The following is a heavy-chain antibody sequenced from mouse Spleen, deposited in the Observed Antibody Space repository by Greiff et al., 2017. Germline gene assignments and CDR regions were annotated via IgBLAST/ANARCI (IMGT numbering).Heavy chain of an antibody. Sequence: EVKVVESGGGLVKPGGSLKLSCAASGFTFSDYGMHWVRQAPEKGLEWVAYISSGSSTIYYADTVKGRFTISRDNAKNTLFLQMTSLRSEDTAMYYCARGNNWFYAMDYWGQGTAGTVSS. CDR1: GFTFSDYG. J-gene: IGHJ4*01. CDR3: ARGNNWFYAMDY. D-gene: IGHD4-1*02. V-gene: IGHV5-17*01. CDR2: ISSGSSTI.